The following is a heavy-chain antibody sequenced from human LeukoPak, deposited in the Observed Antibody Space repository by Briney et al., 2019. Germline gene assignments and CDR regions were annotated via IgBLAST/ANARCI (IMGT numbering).Heavy chain of an antibody. J-gene: IGHJ4*02. CDR3: ARGLPRGYSYGRSNFDY. V-gene: IGHV4-34*01. D-gene: IGHD5-18*01. CDR2: INHSGST. Sequence: PSETLSLTCAVYGASFSGYYWSWLRQPPGKGLQRLGEINHSGSTNYNPSLKSRVTISVDTSKNQFSLKLSSVTAADTAVYYCARGLPRGYSYGRSNFDYWGQGTLVTVSS. CDR1: GASFSGYY.